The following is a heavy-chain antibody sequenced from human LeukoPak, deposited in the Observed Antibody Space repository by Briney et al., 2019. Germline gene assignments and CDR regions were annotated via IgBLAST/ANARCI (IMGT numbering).Heavy chain of an antibody. CDR3: AREEGGYYDSSGPFDY. J-gene: IGHJ4*02. V-gene: IGHV3-21*01. CDR2: ISSSSSYI. CDR1: GFTFSSYS. Sequence: GGSLRLSCGGSGFTFSSYSMNWVLQAPGNGLEWISSISSSSSYIYYADSVKGRFTISRDNSKNTLYLQMNSLRAEDTAVYYCAREEGGYYDSSGPFDYWGQGTLVTVSS. D-gene: IGHD3-22*01.